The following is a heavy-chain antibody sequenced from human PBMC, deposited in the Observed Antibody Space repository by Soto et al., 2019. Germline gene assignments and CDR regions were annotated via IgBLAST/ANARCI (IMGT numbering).Heavy chain of an antibody. CDR1: GGSLTGYY. V-gene: IGHV4-34*01. CDR2: VNDGGST. Sequence: QVQLQQWGAGLLKPSETLSLTCTVNGGSLTGYYWSWIRQPPGKGLEWIGEVNDGGSTNYSPSLRGRVSISADPSKNHFSLRLNSVTAADTAVYFCARGQEGIVATHWDQGALVTVSS. J-gene: IGHJ4*02. CDR3: ARGQEGIVATH. D-gene: IGHD5-12*01.